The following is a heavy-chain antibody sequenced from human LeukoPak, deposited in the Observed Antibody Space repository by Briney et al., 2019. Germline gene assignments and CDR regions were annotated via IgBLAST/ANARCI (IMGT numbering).Heavy chain of an antibody. CDR3: ARDTTRITIFRVGQSLGY. J-gene: IGHJ4*02. D-gene: IGHD3-3*01. Sequence: ASVKVSCKASGYTFTSYDINWVRQATGQGLEWMGWMNPNSGNTGYAQKFQGRVTMTRNTSISTAYMELSSLRSEDTAVYYCARDTTRITIFRVGQSLGYWGQGALVTVSS. CDR2: MNPNSGNT. CDR1: GYTFTSYD. V-gene: IGHV1-8*01.